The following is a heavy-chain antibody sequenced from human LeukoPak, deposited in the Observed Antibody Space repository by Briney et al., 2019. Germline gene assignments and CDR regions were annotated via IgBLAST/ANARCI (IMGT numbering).Heavy chain of an antibody. J-gene: IGHJ5*02. CDR3: ARRPGGLQDWLDP. V-gene: IGHV4-59*08. CDR1: GGSISSYY. CDR2: IYYGGST. D-gene: IGHD2-15*01. Sequence: SQTLSLTCTVSGGSISSYYWSWIRQPPGKGLEWIGYIYYGGSTNYNPSLKSRLSISLDTSKNQFSLKLSSVTAADTAVYYCARRPGGLQDWLDPWGQGTLVTVSS.